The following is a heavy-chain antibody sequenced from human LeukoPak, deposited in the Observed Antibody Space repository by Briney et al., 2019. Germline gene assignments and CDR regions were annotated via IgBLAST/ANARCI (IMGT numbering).Heavy chain of an antibody. J-gene: IGHJ4*02. CDR2: ISGSGGST. V-gene: IGHV3-23*01. CDR3: ARRGVYDRSPYYFDY. CDR1: GFTFSSYA. D-gene: IGHD3-22*01. Sequence: GGSLRLSCAASGFTFSSYAMSWVRQAPGKGLEWVSAISGSGGSTYYADSVKGRFTISRDNSKNTLYLQMNSLRAEDTAVYYCARRGVYDRSPYYFDYWGQGTLVTVSS.